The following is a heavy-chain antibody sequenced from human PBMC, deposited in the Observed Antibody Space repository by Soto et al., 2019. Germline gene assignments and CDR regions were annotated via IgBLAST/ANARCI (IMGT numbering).Heavy chain of an antibody. CDR1: GGTFSSYA. CDR2: IIPIFGTA. CDR3: ACGSGWTPPDY. Sequence: RASVKVSCKASGGTFSSYAISWVRQAPGQGLEWMGGIIPIFGTANYAQKFQGRVTITADESTSTAYMELSSLRSEDTAVYYCACGSGWTPPDYWGQGTLVTVSS. D-gene: IGHD6-19*01. J-gene: IGHJ4*02. V-gene: IGHV1-69*13.